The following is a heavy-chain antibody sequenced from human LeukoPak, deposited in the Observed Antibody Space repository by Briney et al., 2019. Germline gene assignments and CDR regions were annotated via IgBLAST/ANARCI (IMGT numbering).Heavy chain of an antibody. CDR2: IYYSGST. D-gene: IGHD4-23*01. Sequence: SETLSLTCTVSGDSISGFYCSWIRQPPGKGLEWIGHIYYSGSTYYNPSLKSRVTISVDTSKNQFSLKLTSVTAADTAVYYCARGVHDYAGKRFDYCGQGTLVTVSS. J-gene: IGHJ4*02. CDR1: GDSISGFY. CDR3: ARGVHDYAGKRFDY. V-gene: IGHV4-59*01.